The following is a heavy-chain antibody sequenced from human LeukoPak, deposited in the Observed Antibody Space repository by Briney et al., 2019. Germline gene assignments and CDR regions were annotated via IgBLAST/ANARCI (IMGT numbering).Heavy chain of an antibody. CDR1: GFTVSSNY. V-gene: IGHV3-66*01. CDR2: IYSDGST. J-gene: IGHJ4*02. D-gene: IGHD5-18*01. Sequence: GGSLRLSCAVSGFTVSSNYMSWVRQAPGKGLEWVSVIYSDGSTYYADSVKGRFIISRDNSKNTLYLQMNSLRAEDTAVFYCARARRGYSDVIDYWGQGTLVTVSS. CDR3: ARARRGYSDVIDY.